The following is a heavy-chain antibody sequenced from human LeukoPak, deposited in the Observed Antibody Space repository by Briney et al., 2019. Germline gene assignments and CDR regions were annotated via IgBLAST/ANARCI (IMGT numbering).Heavy chain of an antibody. CDR1: ADSVSSNTAV. CDR3: TRSHSGRFVY. CDR2: TYYRSKWSN. D-gene: IGHD3-10*01. Sequence: SQTLSLTCAISADSVSSNTAVWNWIRQSPSRGLEWLGRTYYRSKWSNDYAVSVKSRITINPDTSRNQFSLQLNSVTPEDTAVYYCTRSHSGRFVYWGQRTLVSVSS. V-gene: IGHV6-1*01. J-gene: IGHJ4*02.